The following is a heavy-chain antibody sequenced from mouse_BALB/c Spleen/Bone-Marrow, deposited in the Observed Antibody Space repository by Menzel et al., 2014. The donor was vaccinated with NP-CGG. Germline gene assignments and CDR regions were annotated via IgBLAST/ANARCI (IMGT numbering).Heavy chain of an antibody. CDR3: ARVLRRSLDY. Sequence: VQLLQSGAALARPGDSVKMSCKASGYTFTSYTMHWVKQRPGQGLEWIGFINPSSNYTNYNQNFKDKATLTADKSSSTAYMQLSSLTSEDAADYYCARVLRRSLDYWGQGTTLTVSS. D-gene: IGHD3-2*02. V-gene: IGHV1-4*01. CDR1: GYTFTSYT. CDR2: INPSSNYT. J-gene: IGHJ2*01.